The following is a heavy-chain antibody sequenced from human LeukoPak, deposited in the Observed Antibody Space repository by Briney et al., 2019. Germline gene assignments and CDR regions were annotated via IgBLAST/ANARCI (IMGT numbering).Heavy chain of an antibody. Sequence: SETLSLTCTVSGGSISSSSYYWGWIRQPPGKGLEWIGSIYYSGSTNYNPSLKSRVTISVDTSKNQFSLKLSSVTAADTAVYYCARDSGEYLYDYWGQGTLVTVSS. D-gene: IGHD3-10*01. CDR2: IYYSGST. J-gene: IGHJ4*02. CDR3: ARDSGEYLYDY. CDR1: GGSISSSSYY. V-gene: IGHV4-39*07.